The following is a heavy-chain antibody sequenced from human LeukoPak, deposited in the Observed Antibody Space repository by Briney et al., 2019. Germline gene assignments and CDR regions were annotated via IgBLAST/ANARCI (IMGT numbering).Heavy chain of an antibody. CDR2: IIGGAGGT. D-gene: IGHD3-10*01. CDR1: GFSFSSHG. Sequence: GGSLRLSCAASGFSFSSHGMSWVRQAPGKGLEWVSGIIGGAGGTYYADSVKGRFTISRDNSKNTLYLQMNSLRAEDTAVYYCAKDNSNYGSGTFDPWGQGTLVTVSS. J-gene: IGHJ5*02. V-gene: IGHV3-23*01. CDR3: AKDNSNYGSGTFDP.